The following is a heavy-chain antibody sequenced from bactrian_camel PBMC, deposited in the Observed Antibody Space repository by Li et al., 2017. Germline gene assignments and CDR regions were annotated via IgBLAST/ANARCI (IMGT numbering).Heavy chain of an antibody. D-gene: IGHD1*01. V-gene: IGHV3S26*01. CDR1: GDTYNNYC. J-gene: IGHJ4*01. Sequence: HVQLVESGGGSVQAGGSLKLSCTVSGDTYNNYCFAWFRQAPDKEREGVAAIYTGGDVTTYADSAKGRLTISHSRDNAKNTLYLQMNSLKPEDTAMYYCAADEMGCIENVYRGQGTQVTVS. CDR3: AADEMGCIENVY. CDR2: IYTGGDVT.